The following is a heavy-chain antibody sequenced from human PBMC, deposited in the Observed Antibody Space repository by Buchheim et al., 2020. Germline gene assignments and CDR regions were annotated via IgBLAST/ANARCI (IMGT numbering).Heavy chain of an antibody. CDR2: IYYSGST. Sequence: QVQLQESGPGLVKPSETLSLTCTVSGGSISSYYWSWIRQPPGKGLEWSGYIYYSGSTNYNPSLKSRVTISVDTSKNPFSLKLSSVTAADTAVYYCARDVAVYGSGSYYNVYYYGMDVWGQGTT. D-gene: IGHD3-10*01. CDR1: GGSISSYY. CDR3: ARDVAVYGSGSYYNVYYYGMDV. V-gene: IGHV4-59*01. J-gene: IGHJ6*02.